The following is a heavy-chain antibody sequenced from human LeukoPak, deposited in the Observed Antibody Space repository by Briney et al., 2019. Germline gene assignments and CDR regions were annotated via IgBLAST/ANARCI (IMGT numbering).Heavy chain of an antibody. V-gene: IGHV3-30-3*01. CDR1: GFTFSSYA. J-gene: IGHJ2*01. D-gene: IGHD6-19*01. Sequence: GGSLRLSSAASGFTFSSYAMNWVRQAPGKGLEWVAVISYDGSNKYYADSVKGRFTISRDNSKNTLYLQMDSLRAEDTAVYYCARGSGRYWYFDLWGRGTLVTVSS. CDR2: ISYDGSNK. CDR3: ARGSGRYWYFDL.